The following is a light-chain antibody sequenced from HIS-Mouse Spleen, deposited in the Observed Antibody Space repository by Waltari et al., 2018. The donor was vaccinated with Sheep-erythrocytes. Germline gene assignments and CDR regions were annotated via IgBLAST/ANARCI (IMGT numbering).Light chain of an antibody. CDR3: QQYNNWRYT. V-gene: IGKV3-15*01. CDR1: QRVSSI. CDR2: GAS. J-gene: IGKJ2*01. Sequence: EIVMTQSPATLSVSPGERATLSCRTSQRVSSILAWYQQKPVQAPRPLIYGASTRTNGSPARSSSSGSGTEFTLTISSMQSEDFAVYYGQQYNNWRYTFGQGTKLGIK.